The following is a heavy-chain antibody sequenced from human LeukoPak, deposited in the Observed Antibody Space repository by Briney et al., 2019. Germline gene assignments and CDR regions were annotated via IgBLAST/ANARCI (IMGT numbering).Heavy chain of an antibody. CDR3: AVDPFWSGYAFDI. V-gene: IGHV4-38-2*02. J-gene: IGHJ3*02. Sequence: PSETLSLTCTVSGYSISSTYYWGWIRQPPGKGLEWIGSIYHSGSTYYNPSLKSRVTISVDTSKKQFSLKLSSVTAADTAVYYCAVDPFWSGYAFDIWGQGTMVTVSS. CDR2: IYHSGST. D-gene: IGHD3-3*01. CDR1: GYSISSTYY.